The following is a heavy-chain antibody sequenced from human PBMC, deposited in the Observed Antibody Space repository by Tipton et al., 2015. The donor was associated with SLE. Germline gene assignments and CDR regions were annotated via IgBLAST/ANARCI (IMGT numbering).Heavy chain of an antibody. CDR3: ASGPFSSGYYRWFDP. D-gene: IGHD3-3*01. Sequence: TLSLTCTVSGGSISSGGYSWSWIRQPPGKGLEWIGYIYHSGSTYYNPSLKSRVTISVDRSKNQFSLKLSSVTAADTAVYYCASGPFSSGYYRWFDPWGQGTLVTVSS. CDR2: IYHSGST. V-gene: IGHV4-30-2*01. J-gene: IGHJ5*02. CDR1: GGSISSGGYS.